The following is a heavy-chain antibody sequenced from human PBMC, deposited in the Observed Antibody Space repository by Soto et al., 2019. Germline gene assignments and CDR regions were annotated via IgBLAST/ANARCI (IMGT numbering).Heavy chain of an antibody. D-gene: IGHD6-6*01. Sequence: QVRLQESGPGLLRPSETLSLTCTVSDVTFSSGNYFWTWVRRAPGKALEWIGDLRLRGGAFYTPSLRGRVRMSVYLSRSHFFLSLNSVSVADTAVYHSASGRTFRRGRRRWYFDFRGQGTL. CDR2: LRLRGGA. V-gene: IGHV4-30-4*01. CDR1: DVTFSSGNYF. J-gene: IGHJ2*01. CDR3: ASGRTFRRGRRRWYFDF.